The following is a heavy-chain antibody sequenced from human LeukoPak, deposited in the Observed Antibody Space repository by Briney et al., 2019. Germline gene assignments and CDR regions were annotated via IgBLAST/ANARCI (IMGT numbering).Heavy chain of an antibody. CDR3: ARDLSPLMWTGYSFGNDAFDM. CDR2: IYYSGST. V-gene: IGHV4-59*01. Sequence: PSETLSLTCTVSGGSISSYYWSWIRQSPGKGLEWIGYIYYSGSTNFNPSLKSRVTISVDTSKNQFSLKLSSVTAADTAVYYCARDLSPLMWTGYSFGNDAFDMWGQGTMVTVSA. D-gene: IGHD5-18*01. CDR1: GGSISSYY. J-gene: IGHJ3*02.